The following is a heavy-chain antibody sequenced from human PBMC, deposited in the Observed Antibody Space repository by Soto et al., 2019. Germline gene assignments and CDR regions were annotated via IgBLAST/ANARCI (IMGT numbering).Heavy chain of an antibody. CDR2: ISAYNGNT. CDR3: ARDIRSGGSYPNYYYYYGMDV. J-gene: IGHJ6*02. D-gene: IGHD2-15*01. V-gene: IGHV1-18*01. Sequence: QVQLVQSGAEVKKPGASVTVSCKASGYTFTSYGISWVRQAPGQGLEWMGWISAYNGNTNYAQKLQGRVTMTTDTSTSTAYMELRSLRSDDTAVYYCARDIRSGGSYPNYYYYYGMDVWGQGTTVTVSS. CDR1: GYTFTSYG.